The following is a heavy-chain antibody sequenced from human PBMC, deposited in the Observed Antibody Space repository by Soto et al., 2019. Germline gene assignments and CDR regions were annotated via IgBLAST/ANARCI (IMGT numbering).Heavy chain of an antibody. V-gene: IGHV1-69*01. CDR1: GGTFSSYA. CDR2: IIPIFGTA. CDR3: ARGGGSYTVNWFDP. Sequence: QVQLVQSGAEVKKPGSSVKVSCKASGGTFSSYAISWVRQAPGQGLDWMGGIIPIFGTAKYAQKFQGRVTITANESTSTALFEVSSMRSEDTAVYYCARGGGSYTVNWFDPWGHGTLVTVCS. J-gene: IGHJ5*02. D-gene: IGHD1-26*01.